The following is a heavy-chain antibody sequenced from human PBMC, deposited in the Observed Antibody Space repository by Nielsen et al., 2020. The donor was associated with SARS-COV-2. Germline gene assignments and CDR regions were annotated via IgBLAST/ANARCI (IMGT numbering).Heavy chain of an antibody. CDR2: ISSSSSYI. J-gene: IGHJ4*02. CDR3: ARARGIWFGEY. Sequence: GESLKISCAASGFTFSSYSMNWVCQAPGKGLEWVSSISSSSSYIYYADSVKGRFTISRDNAKNSLYLQMNSLRAEDTAVYYCARARGIWFGEYWGQGTLVTVSS. CDR1: GFTFSSYS. D-gene: IGHD3-10*01. V-gene: IGHV3-21*01.